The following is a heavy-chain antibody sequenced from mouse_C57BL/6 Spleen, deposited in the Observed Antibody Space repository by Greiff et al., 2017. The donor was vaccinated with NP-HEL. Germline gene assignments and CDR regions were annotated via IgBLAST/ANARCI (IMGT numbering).Heavy chain of an antibody. Sequence: EVKVVESEGGLVQPGSSMKLSCTASGFTFSDYYMAWVRQVPEKGLEWVANINYDGSSTYYLDSLKSRFIISRDNAKNILYLQMSSLKSEDTAPYYCARSSYYYGSSYDYWGQGTTLTVSS. CDR1: GFTFSDYY. D-gene: IGHD1-1*01. V-gene: IGHV5-16*01. CDR3: ARSSYYYGSSYDY. CDR2: INYDGSST. J-gene: IGHJ2*01.